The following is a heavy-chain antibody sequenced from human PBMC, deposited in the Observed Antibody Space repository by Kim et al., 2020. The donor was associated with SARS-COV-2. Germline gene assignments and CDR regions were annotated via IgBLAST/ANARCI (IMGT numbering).Heavy chain of an antibody. D-gene: IGHD2-2*01. CDR2: T. V-gene: IGHV3-74*01. CDR3: VRETSSFDH. J-gene: IGHJ4*02. Sequence: TGHAESVKCRFTISRDNAKNTLYLQTNILRAEDTAVYYCVRETSSFDHWGQGTLVTVSS.